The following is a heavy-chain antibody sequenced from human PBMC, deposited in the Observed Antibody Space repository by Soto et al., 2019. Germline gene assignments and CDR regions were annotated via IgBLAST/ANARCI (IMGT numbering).Heavy chain of an antibody. CDR3: ASPYGSGSNENWFDP. CDR1: GESFSGYY. J-gene: IGHJ5*02. CDR2: INHSGST. D-gene: IGHD3-10*01. Sequence: SETLSLTGAVYGESFSGYYWSWIRQPPGKGLEWIGEINHSGSTNYNPSLKSRVTISVDTSKNQFSLKLSSVTAADTAVYYCASPYGSGSNENWFDPWGQGTLVTVSS. V-gene: IGHV4-34*01.